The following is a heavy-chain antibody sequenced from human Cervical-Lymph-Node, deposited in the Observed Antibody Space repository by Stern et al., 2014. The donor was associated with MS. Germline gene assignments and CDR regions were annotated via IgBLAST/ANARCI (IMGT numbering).Heavy chain of an antibody. CDR1: GCSISSYY. J-gene: IGHJ3*02. Sequence: QVQLQQSGPGLVKPSETLSLTCTVSGCSISSYYWSWIRQPPGKGLEWIGYIYYSGSTNYNPSLKSRVTISVDTSKNQFSLKLSSVPAADTAVYYCARDGGYCSGGSCYPLDAFDIWGQGTMVTVSS. V-gene: IGHV4-59*01. CDR2: IYYSGST. D-gene: IGHD2-15*01. CDR3: ARDGGYCSGGSCYPLDAFDI.